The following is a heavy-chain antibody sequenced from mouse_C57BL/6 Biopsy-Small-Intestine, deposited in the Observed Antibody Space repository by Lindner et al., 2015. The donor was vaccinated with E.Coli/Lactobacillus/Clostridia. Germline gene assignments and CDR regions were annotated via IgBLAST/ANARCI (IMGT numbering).Heavy chain of an antibody. CDR3: ASNWGGFAY. J-gene: IGHJ3*01. Sequence: EVQLQESGGGLVKPGGSLKLSCAASGFTFSDYGMHWVRQAPEKGLEWVAYISSGSSTIYYADTVKGRFTISRDNAKNTLFLQMTSLRSEDTAMYYCASNWGGFAYWGQGTLVTVSA. V-gene: IGHV5-17*01. CDR1: GFTFSDYG. CDR2: ISSGSSTI. D-gene: IGHD4-1*02.